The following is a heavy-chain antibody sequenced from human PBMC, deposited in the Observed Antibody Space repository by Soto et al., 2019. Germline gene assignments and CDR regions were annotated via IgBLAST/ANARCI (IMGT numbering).Heavy chain of an antibody. CDR3: ARDLGFEVYGDSNEPNFDY. J-gene: IGHJ4*02. CDR1: GYTFTSYG. V-gene: IGHV1-18*01. CDR2: ISAYNGNT. Sequence: ASVKVSCKASGYTFTSYGISWVRQAPGQGLEWMGWISAYNGNTNYAQKLQGRVTMTTDTSTSTAYMELRSLRSDDTAVYYCARDLGFEVYGDSNEPNFDYWGQGTLVTVSS. D-gene: IGHD4-17*01.